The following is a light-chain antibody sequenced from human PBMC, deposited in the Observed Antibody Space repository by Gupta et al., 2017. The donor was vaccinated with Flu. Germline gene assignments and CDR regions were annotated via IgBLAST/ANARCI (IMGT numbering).Light chain of an antibody. CDR3: GTWDSSLSAVL. CDR1: SSNIGNNY. V-gene: IGLV1-51*01. CDR2: DDN. Sequence: KVTISCSGSSSNIGNNYVSWYQQLPGTAPKLLIFDDNKRPSGIPDRFSGSKSGTSATLGITGLQTGDEADYYCGTWDSSLSAVLSGGGTKLKVL. J-gene: IGLJ2*01.